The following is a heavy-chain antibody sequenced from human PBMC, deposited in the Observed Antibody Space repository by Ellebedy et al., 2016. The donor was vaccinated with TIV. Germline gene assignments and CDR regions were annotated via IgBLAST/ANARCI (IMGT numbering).Heavy chain of an antibody. CDR1: GYTFTSYY. Sequence: ASVKVSXXASGYTFTSYYMHWVRQAPGQGLEWMGIISPSGGSTSYAQKFQGRVTMTRDTSTSTVYMELSSLRSEDTAVYYCAREGPSYIVVVVAATPTVGDYWGQGTLVTVSS. V-gene: IGHV1-46*01. J-gene: IGHJ4*02. D-gene: IGHD2-15*01. CDR2: ISPSGGST. CDR3: AREGPSYIVVVVAATPTVGDY.